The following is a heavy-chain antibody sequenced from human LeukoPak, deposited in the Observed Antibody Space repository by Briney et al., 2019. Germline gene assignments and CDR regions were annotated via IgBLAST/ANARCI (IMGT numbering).Heavy chain of an antibody. CDR1: GFTVSSNY. D-gene: IGHD3-3*01. V-gene: IGHV3-21*01. CDR3: ARGYDFWSGYHRPDY. J-gene: IGHJ4*02. Sequence: PGGSLRLSCAASGFTVSSNYMSWVRQAPGKGLEWVSSISSSSSYIYYADSVRGRFTISRDNAKNSLYLQMNSLRAEDTAVYYCARGYDFWSGYHRPDYWGQGTLVTVSS. CDR2: ISSSSSYI.